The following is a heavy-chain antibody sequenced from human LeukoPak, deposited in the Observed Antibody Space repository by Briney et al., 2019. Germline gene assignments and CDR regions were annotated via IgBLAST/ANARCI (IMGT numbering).Heavy chain of an antibody. D-gene: IGHD1-1*01. CDR3: ARDDRVTAPTY. J-gene: IGHJ4*02. CDR2: IYHSEST. V-gene: IGHV4-39*07. CDR1: GGSISSSSYY. Sequence: PSETLSLTCTVSGGSISSSSYYWGWIRQPPGKGLEWIGSIYHSESTYYNPSLKSRVTISVDTSKNQFSLKLRSVTAADTAVYYCARDDRVTAPTYWGQGTLVTVSS.